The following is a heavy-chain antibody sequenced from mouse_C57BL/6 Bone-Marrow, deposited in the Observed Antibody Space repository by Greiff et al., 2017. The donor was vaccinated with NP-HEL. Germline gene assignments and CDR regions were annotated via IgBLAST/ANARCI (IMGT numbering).Heavy chain of an antibody. CDR3: VRGNYYGSSYPYWYFDV. CDR1: GFTFNTYA. Sequence: EVNVVESGGGLVQPKGSLKLSCAASGFTFNTYAMHWVRQAPGKGLEWVARIRSKSSNYATYYADSVKDRFTISRDDSQSMLYLQMNNLKTEDTAMYYCVRGNYYGSSYPYWYFDVWGTGTTVTVSS. V-gene: IGHV10-3*01. CDR2: IRSKSSNYAT. J-gene: IGHJ1*03. D-gene: IGHD1-1*01.